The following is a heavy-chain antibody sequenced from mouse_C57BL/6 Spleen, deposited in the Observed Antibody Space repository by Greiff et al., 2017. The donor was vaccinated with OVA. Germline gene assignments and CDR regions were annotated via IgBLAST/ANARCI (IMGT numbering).Heavy chain of an antibody. V-gene: IGHV1-55*01. D-gene: IGHD1-1*01. CDR3: ARRITPGDD. Sequence: VQLQQPGAELVKPGASVKMSCKASGYPFTSYWITWVKRRPGPGLEWIGDIYHGSGSTNYNEKFKSKATLTVDTSSSTAYMQLSSLTSEDSAVYYCARRITPGDDWGQGTTLTVSS. CDR2: IYHGSGST. CDR1: GYPFTSYW. J-gene: IGHJ2*01.